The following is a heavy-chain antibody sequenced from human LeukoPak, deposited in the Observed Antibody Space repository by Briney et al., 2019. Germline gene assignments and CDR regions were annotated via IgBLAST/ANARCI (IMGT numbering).Heavy chain of an antibody. D-gene: IGHD3-22*01. CDR1: DGSISSYY. CDR2: IYYSGST. CDR3: ARVHDSSGYYYYFDY. V-gene: IGHV4-59*01. Sequence: KPSETLSLTCTVSDGSISSYYWSWIRQPPGKGLEWIGYIYYSGSTNYNPSLKSRVTISVDTSKNQFSLKLSSVTAADTAVYYCARVHDSSGYYYYFDYWGQGTLVTVSS. J-gene: IGHJ4*02.